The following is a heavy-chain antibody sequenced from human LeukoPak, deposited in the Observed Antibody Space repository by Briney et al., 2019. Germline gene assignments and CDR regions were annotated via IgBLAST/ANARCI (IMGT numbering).Heavy chain of an antibody. V-gene: IGHV1-69*13. D-gene: IGHD3-22*01. CDR1: GGTFSSYA. CDR3: ARASPSVSKYYYDSSGYYDY. CDR2: IIPIFGTA. J-gene: IGHJ4*02. Sequence: VQVSFKASGGTFSSYAISWVRQAPGQGPEWMGGIIPIFGTANYSQKFQGRVTITTDESTSTAYMELSSLRSEDTAVYYCARASPSVSKYYYDSSGYYDYWGQGTLVTVSS.